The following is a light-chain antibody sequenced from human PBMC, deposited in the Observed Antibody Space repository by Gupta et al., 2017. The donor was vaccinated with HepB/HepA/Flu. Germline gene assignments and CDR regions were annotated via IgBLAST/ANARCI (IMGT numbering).Light chain of an antibody. CDR3: QQDNSFPIT. V-gene: IGKV1-12*01. CDR2: AAS. CDR1: QGISSW. J-gene: IGKJ4*01. Sequence: DIQMTHYPSSVSASVGDRVTITCRASQGISSWLAWYQQKPGKAPKLLIYAASRVQSGVPSRFSGSGSGTYFTLTISIRHPEDFANYYCQQDNSFPITFGGGTKVEIK.